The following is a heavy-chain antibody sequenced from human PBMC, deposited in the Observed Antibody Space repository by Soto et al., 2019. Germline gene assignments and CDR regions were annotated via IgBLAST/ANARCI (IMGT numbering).Heavy chain of an antibody. V-gene: IGHV4-30-4*01. J-gene: IGHJ5*01. CDR1: VGSIRSGDSY. Sequence: NLSVTCTVSVGSIRSGDSYWSWIRQPPGKGLERIGYIYYSGSTYYNPSLKSRVTISVDTSSNQFSLKLSSVTAADTVVYYCARAREAADWYDLCGKGTLDIVSS. CDR3: ARAREAADWYDL. CDR2: IYYSGST.